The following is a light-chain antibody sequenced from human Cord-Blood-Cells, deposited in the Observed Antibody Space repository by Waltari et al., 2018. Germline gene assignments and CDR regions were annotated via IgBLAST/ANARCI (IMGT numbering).Light chain of an antibody. J-gene: IGKJ1*01. Sequence: EIVMTQSPATLAVAPGDRATLAGRARPCVTSNLALYQQKPGQAPRLLIYGPSTRATGIPARFSGSVSGTEVTLTISRLQSAYFAVYSCQQYHNWPPWTLCQVTKVEI. CDR1: PCVTSN. CDR2: GPS. CDR3: QQYHNWPPWT. V-gene: IGKV3-15*01.